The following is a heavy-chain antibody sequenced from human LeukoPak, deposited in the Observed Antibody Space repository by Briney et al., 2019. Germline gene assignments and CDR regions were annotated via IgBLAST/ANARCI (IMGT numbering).Heavy chain of an antibody. J-gene: IGHJ4*02. V-gene: IGHV3-21*01. CDR1: GFTFSSYS. Sequence: PGGSLRLSCAASGFTFSSYSMNWVRQAPGKGLEWVSSISSSSSYIYYADSVKGRFTISRDNAKNSLYLQMNSLRAEDMAVYYCARAPTKTYYFDYWGQGTLVTVSS. CDR2: ISSSSSYI. CDR3: ARAPTKTYYFDY. D-gene: IGHD1-1*01.